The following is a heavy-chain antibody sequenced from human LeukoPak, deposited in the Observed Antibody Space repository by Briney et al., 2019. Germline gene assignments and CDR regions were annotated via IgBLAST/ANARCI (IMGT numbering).Heavy chain of an antibody. Sequence: GGSLRLSCEASGLAFSSHAMTWVRQAPGKGLEWVSGITGSGGSTYHADSVKGRFTISRDNSKNTLYLQMNSLRAEDTAVYYCAKLPPIVPAAIDKGYYYFDYWGQGTLVTVSS. CDR2: ITGSGGST. V-gene: IGHV3-23*01. J-gene: IGHJ4*02. D-gene: IGHD2-2*02. CDR3: AKLPPIVPAAIDKGYYYFDY. CDR1: GLAFSSHA.